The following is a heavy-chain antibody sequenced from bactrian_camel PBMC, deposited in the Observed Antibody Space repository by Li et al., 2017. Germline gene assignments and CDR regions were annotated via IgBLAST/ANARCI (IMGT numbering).Heavy chain of an antibody. D-gene: IGHD2*01. J-gene: IGHJ4*01. CDR1: GFPYTPRC. Sequence: VQLVESGGGSVQAGGSLRLSCAASGFPYTPRCMGWFRQAPGKEREGVASSTKFGTTTYADSAKGRFTISKDNAKNALYLQMNSLKPEDTAMYVCAAGSWRTGACYTGSPYDYWGQGTQVTVS. CDR2: STKFGTT. V-gene: IGHV3S53*01. CDR3: AAGSWRTGACYTGSPYDY.